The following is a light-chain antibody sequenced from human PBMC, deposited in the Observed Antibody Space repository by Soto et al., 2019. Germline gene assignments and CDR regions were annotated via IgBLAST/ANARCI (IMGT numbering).Light chain of an antibody. CDR2: GAS. J-gene: IGKJ1*01. V-gene: IGKV3-15*01. Sequence: VMTQSPATLSVSPGERATLSCWASETVATNLAWYQQKPGQAPRLLISGASTRAAGISDRFRGSGSGTAFTLAISSLRYEDSAICYCQQYFEWPPMTFGQGTKVEI. CDR3: QQYFEWPPMT. CDR1: ETVATN.